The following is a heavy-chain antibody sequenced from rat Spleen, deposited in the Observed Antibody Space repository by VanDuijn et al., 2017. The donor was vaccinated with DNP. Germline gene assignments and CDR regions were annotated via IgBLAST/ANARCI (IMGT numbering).Heavy chain of an antibody. V-gene: IGHV5S13*01. J-gene: IGHJ3*01. CDR3: AKDTTRSNSGAFAY. CDR2: ISTGGGDT. Sequence: EVKLVESGGGLVQPGRSLKLSCAASGFTYSNYVMAWVRQAPTKGLEWVASISTGGGDTYYRDSVKDRFTISRDNAKNTLYLQIDSLRSEDTATYYCAKDTTRSNSGAFAYWGQGTLVTVSS. CDR1: GFTYSNYV. D-gene: IGHD4-3*01.